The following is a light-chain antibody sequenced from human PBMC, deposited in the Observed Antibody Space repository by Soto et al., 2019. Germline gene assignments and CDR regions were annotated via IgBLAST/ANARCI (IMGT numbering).Light chain of an antibody. CDR1: SSNIGAGYD. V-gene: IGLV1-40*01. Sequence: QSVLTQPPSVSGAPGQRVTISCTGSSSNIGAGYDVHWYQQLPGTAPKLLIYGNSNRPSGVPDRLSGSKSGTSASLAITGLQAEDEADYYCQSYDISLSGAVFGGGTQLTVL. CDR2: GNS. CDR3: QSYDISLSGAV. J-gene: IGLJ7*01.